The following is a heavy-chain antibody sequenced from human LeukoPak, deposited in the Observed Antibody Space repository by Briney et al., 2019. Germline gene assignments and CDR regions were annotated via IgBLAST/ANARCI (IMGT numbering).Heavy chain of an antibody. CDR1: GGSISSYY. D-gene: IGHD3-10*01. V-gene: IGHV4-59*08. CDR2: IYYSGST. Sequence: PSETLSLTCTVSGGSISSYYWSWIRQPPGKGLEWIGYIYYSGSTNYNPSLKSRVTISVDTSKNQFSLKLSSVTAADTAVYYCARQERFGESPRGWFDPRGQGTLVTVSS. CDR3: ARQERFGESPRGWFDP. J-gene: IGHJ5*02.